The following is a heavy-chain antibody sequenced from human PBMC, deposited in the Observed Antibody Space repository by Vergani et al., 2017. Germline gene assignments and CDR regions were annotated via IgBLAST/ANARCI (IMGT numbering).Heavy chain of an antibody. Sequence: VQLVESGGGVVQPGRSLRLSCAASGFTFDDYAMHWVRQAPGKGLEWVSGISWDSGSIGYADSVKGRFTISRDNAKNSLYLQMNSLRAEDTALYYCAKDGSGYAYYFDYWGQGTLVTVSS. V-gene: IGHV3-9*01. CDR2: ISWDSGSI. CDR1: GFTFDDYA. D-gene: IGHD3-22*01. CDR3: AKDGSGYAYYFDY. J-gene: IGHJ4*02.